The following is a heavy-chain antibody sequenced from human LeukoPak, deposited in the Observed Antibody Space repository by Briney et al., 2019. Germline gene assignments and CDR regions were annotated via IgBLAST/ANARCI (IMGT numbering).Heavy chain of an antibody. CDR3: ARGDYGDFFPPIPREAYFDY. J-gene: IGHJ4*02. D-gene: IGHD4-17*01. CDR1: GGSFSGYY. Sequence: KPSETLSLTCAVYGGSFSGYYWSWIRQPPGKGLEWIGEINHSGSTNYSPSLKSRVTISVDTSKNQFSLKLSSVTAADTAVYYCARGDYGDFFPPIPREAYFDYWGQGTLVTVSS. V-gene: IGHV4-34*01. CDR2: INHSGST.